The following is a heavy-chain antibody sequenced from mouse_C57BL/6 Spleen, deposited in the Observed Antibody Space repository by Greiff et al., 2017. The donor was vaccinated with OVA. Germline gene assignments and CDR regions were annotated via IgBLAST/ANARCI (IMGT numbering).Heavy chain of an antibody. CDR2: ISYDGSN. CDR3: ARNNYGSRGTFAY. Sequence: EVKLEESGPGLVKPSQSLSLTCSVTGYSITSGYYWNWIRQFPGNKLEWMGYISYDGSNNYNPSLKNRISITRDTSKNQFFLKLNSVTTEDTATYYCARNNYGSRGTFAYWGQGTLVTVSA. CDR1: GYSITSGYY. V-gene: IGHV3-6*01. D-gene: IGHD1-1*01. J-gene: IGHJ3*01.